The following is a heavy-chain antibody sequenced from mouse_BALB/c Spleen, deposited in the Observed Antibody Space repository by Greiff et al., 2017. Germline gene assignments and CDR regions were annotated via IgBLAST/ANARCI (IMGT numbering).Heavy chain of an antibody. CDR1: GYAFSSYW. CDR2: IYPGDGDT. V-gene: IGHV1-80*01. J-gene: IGHJ1*01. Sequence: QVQLQQSGAELVRPGSSVKISCKASGYAFSSYWMNWVKQRPGQGLEWIGQIYPGDGDTNYNGKFKGKATLTADKSSSTAYMQLSSLTSEDSAVYFCARWRDYHWYFDDWGAGTTVTVSS. D-gene: IGHD2-4*01. CDR3: ARWRDYHWYFDD.